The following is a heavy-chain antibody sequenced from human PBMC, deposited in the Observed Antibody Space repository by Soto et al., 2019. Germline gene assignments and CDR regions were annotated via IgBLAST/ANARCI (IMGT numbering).Heavy chain of an antibody. V-gene: IGHV3-30*04. D-gene: IGHD6-19*01. J-gene: IGHJ4*02. CDR3: ACADLTEWLVEY. CDR2: MSYDGSTK. Sequence: QVQLVDSGGGVVQPGRSLRLSCAASGFTFSTYTMHWVRQAPGQGLEWVAVMSYDGSTKYYADSVKGRFTISRDNSKNTMYLQMNSLRAEATAVYYCACADLTEWLVEYWGQGTLVTVSA. CDR1: GFTFSTYT.